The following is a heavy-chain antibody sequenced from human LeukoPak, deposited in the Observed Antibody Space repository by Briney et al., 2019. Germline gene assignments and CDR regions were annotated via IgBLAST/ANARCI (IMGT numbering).Heavy chain of an antibody. J-gene: IGHJ4*02. D-gene: IGHD1-1*01. Sequence: SETLSLTCAVYGGSFSGYYWSWIRQPPGKGLEWIGEINHSGSTNYNPSLKSRVTISVDTSKNQFSLKLSSVTAADTAVYYWARGRRDNWNDAYFDYWGQGTLVTVSS. CDR2: INHSGST. CDR3: ARGRRDNWNDAYFDY. CDR1: GGSFSGYY. V-gene: IGHV4-34*01.